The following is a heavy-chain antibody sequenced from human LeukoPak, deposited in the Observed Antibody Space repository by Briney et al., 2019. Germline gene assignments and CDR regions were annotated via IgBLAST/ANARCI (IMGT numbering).Heavy chain of an antibody. CDR1: GYTFTYYY. CDR2: VDPVDCKT. D-gene: IGHD2-2*02. Sequence: VNVSCKASGYTFTYYYMQWVQQAPGKGLEWMGRVDPVDCKTRYVENFQGRLTISAHTSTDTVYMALNSLRSEETAVYYCATVDGDTPHVRPFDPWGQGTLVTVTS. CDR3: ATVDGDTPHVRPFDP. J-gene: IGHJ5*02. V-gene: IGHV1-69-2*01.